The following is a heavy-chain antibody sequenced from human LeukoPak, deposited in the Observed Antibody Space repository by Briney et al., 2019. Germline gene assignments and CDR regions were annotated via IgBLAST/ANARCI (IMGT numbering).Heavy chain of an antibody. CDR2: VYYSGST. Sequence: PSETLSLTCTVSGGSISSYYWSWIRQPPGKGLEWIGYVYYSGSTNSNPSLKSRVTISVDTSKNQFSLKVSSVTAADTAIYYSARGYNWFDPWGQGTLVTVSS. CDR1: GGSISSYY. V-gene: IGHV4-59*01. CDR3: ARGYNWFDP. J-gene: IGHJ5*02.